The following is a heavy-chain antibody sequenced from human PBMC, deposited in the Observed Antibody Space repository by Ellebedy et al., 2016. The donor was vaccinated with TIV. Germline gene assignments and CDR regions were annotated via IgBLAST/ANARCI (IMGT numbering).Heavy chain of an antibody. CDR2: ISSSSSYT. D-gene: IGHD3-10*01. V-gene: IGHV3-11*06. Sequence: GESLKISCAASGFTFSDYYMSWIRQAPGKGLEWVSYISSSSSYTNYADSVKGRFTISRDNAKNSLYLQMNSLRAEDTAVYYCARDYYDTGSYSSDWGQGTLVTVSS. J-gene: IGHJ4*02. CDR1: GFTFSDYY. CDR3: ARDYYDTGSYSSD.